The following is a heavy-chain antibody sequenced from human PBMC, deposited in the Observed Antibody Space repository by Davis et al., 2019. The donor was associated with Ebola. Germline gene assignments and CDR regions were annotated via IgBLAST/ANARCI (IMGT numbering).Heavy chain of an antibody. CDR3: ARGLCCLNKNYGKDV. Sequence: PGGSLRPSCAASGFTSSSYSMNWVRQAPGKGLEWVSSISSSSSYINYADSVKGRFTISRDNAKNSLYLQMNSLRAENTAVYYCARGLCCLNKNYGKDVWGQGTTVTVSS. V-gene: IGHV3-21*01. J-gene: IGHJ6*02. D-gene: IGHD3-16*01. CDR1: GFTSSSYS. CDR2: ISSSSSYI.